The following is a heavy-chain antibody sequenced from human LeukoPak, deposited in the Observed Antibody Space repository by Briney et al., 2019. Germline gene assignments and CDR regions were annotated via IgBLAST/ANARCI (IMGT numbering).Heavy chain of an antibody. V-gene: IGHV3-21*06. Sequence: GGSLRLSCAASGFAFSSHSMNWVREAPGKGLEWVSSISGTSTYIYFANSLKGRFSISRDNAKNSLYLQMNSLRAEDTVVYFCARATLSEIIAAEAFFDSWGQGTLVIVSS. CDR1: GFAFSSHS. J-gene: IGHJ4*02. CDR3: ARATLSEIIAAEAFFDS. CDR2: ISGTSTYI. D-gene: IGHD6-13*01.